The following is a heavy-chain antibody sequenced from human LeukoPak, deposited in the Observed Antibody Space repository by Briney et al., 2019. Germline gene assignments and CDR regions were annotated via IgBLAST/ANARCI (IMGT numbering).Heavy chain of an antibody. V-gene: IGHV3-7*01. D-gene: IGHD3-22*01. CDR2: IKEDGSEE. J-gene: IGHJ3*01. CDR1: GFTFSSYW. Sequence: GGSLRLSCAASGFTFSSYWMSWVRQAPGKGLEYVANIKEDGSEEYYVDSVKGRFSISRDNAKNSLYLQMNSLRAEDTAVYYCARDWLAGNPYHAFDFWGKGTMVTVSS. CDR3: ARDWLAGNPYHAFDF.